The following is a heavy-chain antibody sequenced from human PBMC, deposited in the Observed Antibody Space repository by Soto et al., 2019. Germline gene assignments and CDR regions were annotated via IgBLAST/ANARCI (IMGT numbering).Heavy chain of an antibody. CDR2: ISGSGGDT. CDR3: AKDMDAFWSGYYLRGYFDL. Sequence: EVQLLESGGGLVQPGGSLRLSCVVSGFTFSNYGMNWVRQAPGKGLEWVSGISGSGGDTYYVDSVRGRFTISRDNSKNTLYLQMDGLRAEDTAVYYCAKDMDAFWSGYYLRGYFDLWGCGTLVTVS. D-gene: IGHD3-3*01. CDR1: GFTFSNYG. J-gene: IGHJ2*01. V-gene: IGHV3-23*01.